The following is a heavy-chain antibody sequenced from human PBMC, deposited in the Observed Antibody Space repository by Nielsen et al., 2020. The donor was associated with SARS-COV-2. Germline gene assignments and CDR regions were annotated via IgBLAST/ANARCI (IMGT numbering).Heavy chain of an antibody. V-gene: IGHV1-3*04. CDR1: GYTFTAYA. CDR3: ARSRGCSATSCFFDY. J-gene: IGHJ4*02. D-gene: IGHD2-2*01. CDR2: INSDSGNT. Sequence: ASVKVSCKVSGYTFTAYAIHWVRQDPGQRLEWMGWINSDSGNTKYSQKFRGRVTITRVTSASTAYMELSGLSSEDTAVYYCARSRGCSATSCFFDYWGQGALVTVSS.